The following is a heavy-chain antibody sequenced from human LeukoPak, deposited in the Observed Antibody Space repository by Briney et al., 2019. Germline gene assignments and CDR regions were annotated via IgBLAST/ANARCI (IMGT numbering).Heavy chain of an antibody. CDR3: ARDLQESVDTAMDFDY. D-gene: IGHD5-18*01. CDR2: ISSSSSYI. V-gene: IGHV3-21*01. J-gene: IGHJ4*02. Sequence: GGSLRLSCAASGFTFSSYSMTWVRQAPGKGLEWVSSISSSSSYIYYADSVKGRFTISRDNAKNSLYLQMNSLRAEDTAVYYCARDLQESVDTAMDFDYWGQGTLVTVSS. CDR1: GFTFSSYS.